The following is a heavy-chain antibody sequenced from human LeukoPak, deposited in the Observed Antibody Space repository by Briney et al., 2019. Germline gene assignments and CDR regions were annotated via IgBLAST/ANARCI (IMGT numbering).Heavy chain of an antibody. J-gene: IGHJ4*02. V-gene: IGHV3-30-3*01. Sequence: PGGSLRLSCAASGFTFSSYAMHWVRQAPGKGLEWVAVISYDGSNKYYADSVKGRFTISRDNSKNTLYLQMNSLRAEDTAVYYCARDLTSGSYSAFDYWGQGTLVTVSS. D-gene: IGHD1-26*01. CDR1: GFTFSSYA. CDR3: ARDLTSGSYSAFDY. CDR2: ISYDGSNK.